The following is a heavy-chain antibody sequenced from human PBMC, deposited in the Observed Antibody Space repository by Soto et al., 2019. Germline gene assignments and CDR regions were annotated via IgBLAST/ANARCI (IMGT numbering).Heavy chain of an antibody. Sequence: EVQLVESGGGLVQPGGSLRLSCAASGFTFSSYEMNWVRQAPGKGLEWVAYISSSGRTTYYADSVKGRFTVSRDNAKDSLSLQMNSLRADDTAVYYCARDRDELVEICPYYYGMDVWGQVTTVTVSS. V-gene: IGHV3-48*03. J-gene: IGHJ6*02. CDR3: ARDRDELVEICPYYYGMDV. CDR2: ISSSGRTT. CDR1: GFTFSSYE. D-gene: IGHD2-21*01.